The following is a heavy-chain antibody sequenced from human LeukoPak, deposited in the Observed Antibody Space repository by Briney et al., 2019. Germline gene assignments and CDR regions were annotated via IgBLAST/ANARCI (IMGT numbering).Heavy chain of an antibody. CDR1: GFSFSDAW. CDR2: IRSNTDGGTT. J-gene: IGHJ3*02. CDR3: TTAPYYDTAWKASDI. D-gene: IGHD3-16*01. Sequence: GGSLRLSCAASGFSFSDAWMSWVRQAPGKGLEWVGRIRSNTDGGTTGYAAPVKGRFTISRDDSKHTLYLQMNSLKTEDTAVYYCTTAPYYDTAWKASDIWGQGTMVIVSS. V-gene: IGHV3-15*01.